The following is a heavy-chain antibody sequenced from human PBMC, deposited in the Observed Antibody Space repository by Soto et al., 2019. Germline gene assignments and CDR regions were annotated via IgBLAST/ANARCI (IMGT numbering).Heavy chain of an antibody. CDR2: ISYSGSS. D-gene: IGHD2-2*01. Sequence: QVQLQESGPGLVKPSQTLSLTCTVSGGSNIRDGYYWSWIRQHPGKGLEWIAYISYSGSSYSNPSLKSRVTIPADTSKNQFSLRLTSVTAADTAVYFCARATPAGSADFWGHGTLVTVS. CDR3: ARATPAGSADF. V-gene: IGHV4-31*03. CDR1: GGSNIRDGYY. J-gene: IGHJ4*01.